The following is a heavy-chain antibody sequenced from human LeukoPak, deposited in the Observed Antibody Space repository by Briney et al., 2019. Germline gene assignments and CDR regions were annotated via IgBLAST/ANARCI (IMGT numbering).Heavy chain of an antibody. J-gene: IGHJ6*03. CDR3: AREHSSSWPYYYYYMDV. V-gene: IGHV1-18*01. D-gene: IGHD6-13*01. CDR1: GYTFTSYG. CDR2: ISAYNGNT. Sequence: ASVKVSCKASGYTFTSYGISWVRQAPGQGLERMGWISAYNGNTNYAQKLQGRVTMTTDTSTSTAYMELRSLRSDDTAVYYCAREHSSSWPYYYYYMDVWGKGTTVTISS.